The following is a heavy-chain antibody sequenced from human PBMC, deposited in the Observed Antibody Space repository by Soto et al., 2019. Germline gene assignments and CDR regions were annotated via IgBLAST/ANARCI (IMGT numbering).Heavy chain of an antibody. D-gene: IGHD3-3*01. Sequence: SETLSLPCSVSGVTMSYGAYSWNWIRQSPGKGLEWLGYISHLETTYYNPSFRSRLSLSIDRTRNQFFLSLSSMTAADKAVYYWASDMRVFGGMDVWGRGTTVTVS. CDR1: GVTMSYGAYS. CDR3: ASDMRVFGGMDV. CDR2: ISHLETT. V-gene: IGHV4-30-2*06. J-gene: IGHJ6*02.